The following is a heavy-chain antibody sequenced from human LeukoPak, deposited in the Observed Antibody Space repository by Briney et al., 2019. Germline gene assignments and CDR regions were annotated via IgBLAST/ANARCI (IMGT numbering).Heavy chain of an antibody. Sequence: SVKVSCKASGGTFSSYAISWVRQAPGQGLEWMGGIIPIFGTANYAQKFQGRVTITADESTSTAYMELSSLRSEDTAVYYCARGPHRGLMVYATWGQGTLATVSS. CDR3: ARGPHRGLMVYAT. CDR1: GGTFSSYA. J-gene: IGHJ5*02. V-gene: IGHV1-69*13. D-gene: IGHD2-8*01. CDR2: IIPIFGTA.